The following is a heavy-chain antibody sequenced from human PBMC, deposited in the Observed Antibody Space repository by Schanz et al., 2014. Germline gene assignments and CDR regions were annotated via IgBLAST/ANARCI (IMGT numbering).Heavy chain of an antibody. Sequence: EVQLVESGGGLVQPGGSLRLSCGASGFTFSAHAMSWVRQAPGKGPEWFSAISGSGRDTYYAASVKGRFTISRDNSKNTLSLQMNSLRAEDTAVYYCARAQEHNTDYTSSRLFDYWGQGTLVTVSS. D-gene: IGHD6-13*01. CDR2: ISGSGRDT. V-gene: IGHV3-23*04. CDR1: GFTFSAHA. CDR3: ARAQEHNTDYTSSRLFDY. J-gene: IGHJ4*02.